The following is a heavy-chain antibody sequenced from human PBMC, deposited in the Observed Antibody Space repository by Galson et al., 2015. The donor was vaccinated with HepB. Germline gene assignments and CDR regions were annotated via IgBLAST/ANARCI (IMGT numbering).Heavy chain of an antibody. J-gene: IGHJ6*03. CDR3: ARTALELKSWAYNYYMDV. Sequence: SLTCGVYGGALSGSYWSWIRQAPGKGLEWIGEINHGGSTNYNPSLKSRITISVDTSKNQFSLHLSSVTAADTAVYYCARTALELKSWAYNYYMDVWGNGTTVTVSS. D-gene: IGHD1-7*01. CDR2: INHGGST. CDR1: GGALSGSY. V-gene: IGHV4-34*01.